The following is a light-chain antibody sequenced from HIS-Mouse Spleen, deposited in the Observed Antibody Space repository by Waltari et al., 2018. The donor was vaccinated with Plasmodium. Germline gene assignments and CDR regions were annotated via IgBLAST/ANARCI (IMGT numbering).Light chain of an antibody. CDR2: YNK. V-gene: IGLV1-51*01. J-gene: IGLJ2*01. CDR1: SPHIGNNY. CDR3: GTWDSSLSAGVV. Sequence: QPVLTQPPSVPAAPGPKVTLSSSGSSPHIGNNYVSGAKQLPGTAPKLLIYYNKKRPSGIPDRCAGSKSGTSATLGITGLQTGDEADYYCGTWDSSLSAGVVFGGGTKLTVL.